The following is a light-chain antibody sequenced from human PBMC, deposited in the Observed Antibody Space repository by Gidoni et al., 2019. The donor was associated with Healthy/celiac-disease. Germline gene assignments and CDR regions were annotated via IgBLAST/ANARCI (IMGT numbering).Light chain of an antibody. V-gene: IGKV1-9*01. CDR1: QGISSY. J-gene: IGKJ1*01. CDR3: QQLNSYPRT. Sequence: DIQLTQSPSFLSASVGDRVTITCRASQGISSYLAWYQQKPGKAPKLLIYAASTLQSGVPSRLSGSGSGTEFTLKISSMQTEDFATYYCQQLNSYPRTFGQGTKVEIK. CDR2: AAS.